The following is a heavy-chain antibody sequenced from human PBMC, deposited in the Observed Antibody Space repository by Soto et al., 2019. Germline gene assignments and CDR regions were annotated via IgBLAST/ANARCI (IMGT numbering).Heavy chain of an antibody. Sequence: GGSLRLSCAASGFTFSSYAMHWVRQAPGKGLEWVAVISYDGSNKYYADSVKGRFTISRDNSKNTLYLQMNSLRAEDTAVYYCARDRRIQLWPCFDYWGQGTLVTVSS. V-gene: IGHV3-30-3*01. CDR2: ISYDGSNK. CDR3: ARDRRIQLWPCFDY. CDR1: GFTFSSYA. J-gene: IGHJ4*02. D-gene: IGHD5-18*01.